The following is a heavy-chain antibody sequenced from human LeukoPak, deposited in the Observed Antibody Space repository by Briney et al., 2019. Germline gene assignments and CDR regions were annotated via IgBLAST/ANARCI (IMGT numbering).Heavy chain of an antibody. CDR1: GFTFSSYA. CDR3: AKVSGSGSYLAVYFDS. CDR2: MRARGGST. D-gene: IGHD3-10*01. V-gene: IGHV3-23*01. Sequence: GGSLRLSCAASGFTFSSYAMIWVRQAPGKGLEWVSTMRARGGSTIYADSVEGRFTISRDYSKNTLYLQMDSLRAEDTALYYCAKVSGSGSYLAVYFDSWGQGTLVTVSS. J-gene: IGHJ4*02.